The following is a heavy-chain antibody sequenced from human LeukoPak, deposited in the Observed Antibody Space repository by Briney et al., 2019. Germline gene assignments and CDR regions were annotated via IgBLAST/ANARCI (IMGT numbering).Heavy chain of an antibody. D-gene: IGHD3-22*01. V-gene: IGHV4-39*07. Sequence: PSETLSLTCTVSGGSISSSSYYWGWIRQPPGKGLEWIGSIHYSGSTYYNPSLKSRVTISVDTSKNQFSLKLSSVTAADTAVYYCARGPTDYYDSSGYSGNSGGTFDYWGQGTLVTVSS. CDR3: ARGPTDYYDSSGYSGNSGGTFDY. CDR1: GGSISSSSYY. J-gene: IGHJ4*02. CDR2: IHYSGST.